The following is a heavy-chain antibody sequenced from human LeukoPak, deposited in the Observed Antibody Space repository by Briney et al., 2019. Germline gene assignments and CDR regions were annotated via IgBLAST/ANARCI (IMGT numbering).Heavy chain of an antibody. CDR3: ARLNPSGFDY. D-gene: IGHD1-26*01. CDR1: GYTFTSYG. J-gene: IGHJ4*02. Sequence: PRASVKVSCTASGYTFTSYGISWVRQAPGQGLEWMGWISAYNGDTNYAQNHQGRVTMTTDTSTSTAYMELRSLRSDDTAVYYCARLNPSGFDYWGQGTLVTVSS. V-gene: IGHV1-18*01. CDR2: ISAYNGDT.